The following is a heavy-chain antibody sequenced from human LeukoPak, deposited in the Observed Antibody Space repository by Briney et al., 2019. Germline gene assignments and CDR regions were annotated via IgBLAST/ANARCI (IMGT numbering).Heavy chain of an antibody. Sequence: SETLSLTCAVYGGSFSVYYWSWIRQPPGKGLEWIGEINHSGSTNYNPSLKSRVTISVDTSKNQFSLKLSSVTAADTAVYYCARSGSWPYCSGGSCYSKSYYGMDVWGQGTTVTVSS. V-gene: IGHV4-34*01. J-gene: IGHJ6*02. CDR1: GGSFSVYY. CDR2: INHSGST. CDR3: ARSGSWPYCSGGSCYSKSYYGMDV. D-gene: IGHD2-15*01.